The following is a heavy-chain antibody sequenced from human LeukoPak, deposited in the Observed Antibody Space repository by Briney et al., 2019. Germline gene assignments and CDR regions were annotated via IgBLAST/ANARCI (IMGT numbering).Heavy chain of an antibody. V-gene: IGHV3-48*01. J-gene: IGHJ6*04. CDR1: RFTFSSYT. CDR3: AELGITMIGGV. CDR2: ISSSSSTI. D-gene: IGHD3-10*02. Sequence: GGSLRLSCAASRFTFSSYTMSWVRQAPGKGLEWVSYISSSSSTIYYADSVKGRFTISRDNAKNSLYLQMNSLRAEDTAVYYCAELGITMIGGVWGKGTTVTISS.